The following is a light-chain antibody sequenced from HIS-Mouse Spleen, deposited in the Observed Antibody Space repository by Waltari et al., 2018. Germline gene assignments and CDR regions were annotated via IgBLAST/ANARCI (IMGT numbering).Light chain of an antibody. CDR2: DVS. V-gene: IGLV2-14*03. J-gene: IGLJ3*02. Sequence: QSALTQPASVSGSPGQSITISCTGTSSDVGRYNYVPWYQQHPGKAPKLMIYDVSNRPSGVSNRFSGSKSGNTASLTISGLQAEDEADYYCSSYTSSSTWVFGGGTKLTVL. CDR1: SSDVGRYNY. CDR3: SSYTSSSTWV.